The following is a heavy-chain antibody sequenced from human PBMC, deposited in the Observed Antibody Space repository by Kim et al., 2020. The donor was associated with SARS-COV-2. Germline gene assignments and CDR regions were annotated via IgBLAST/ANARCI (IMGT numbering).Heavy chain of an antibody. CDR2: ISTDNDVA. D-gene: IGHD3-9*01. CDR1: DDIFSTNG. Sequence: ASVKVSCKASDDIFSTNGVSWVRQAPGQGLEWMGWISTDNDVAFYSENLQGRVAMTTDTSTRTAYLELRSLRSDDTAVYYCARSRSYDWPSPGTYFFDYWGQGTLVTVSS. CDR3: ARSRSYDWPSPGTYFFDY. V-gene: IGHV1-18*01. J-gene: IGHJ4*02.